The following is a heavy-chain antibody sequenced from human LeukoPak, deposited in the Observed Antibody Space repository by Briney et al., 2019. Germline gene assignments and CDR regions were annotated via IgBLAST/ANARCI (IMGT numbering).Heavy chain of an antibody. CDR1: GCSLSDYW. CDR3: TRDLNHDSSG. J-gene: IGHJ4*02. Sequence: PGGSLRLSCAASGCSLSDYWMTWVRQAPGKGLECVGNIKFDGSEIYYLDSVRGRFSISRDNAKNSLYLQMHSLRVEDTAVYYCTRDLNHDSSGWGQGTLVTVSS. V-gene: IGHV3-7*01. D-gene: IGHD3-22*01. CDR2: IKFDGSEI.